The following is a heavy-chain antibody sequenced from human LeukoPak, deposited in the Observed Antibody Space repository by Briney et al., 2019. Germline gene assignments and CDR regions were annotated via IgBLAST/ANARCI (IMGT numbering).Heavy chain of an antibody. Sequence: GSSVKVSCKASGGTFSSYAISWVRQAPGQGLEWMGGIIPIFGTANYAQKFQGRVTITADESTSTAYMGLSSLRSEDTAVYYCARGGDAHRSDTAMVAEGYYGMDVWGQGTTVTVSS. V-gene: IGHV1-69*01. CDR2: IIPIFGTA. J-gene: IGHJ6*02. CDR1: GGTFSSYA. D-gene: IGHD5-18*01. CDR3: ARGGDAHRSDTAMVAEGYYGMDV.